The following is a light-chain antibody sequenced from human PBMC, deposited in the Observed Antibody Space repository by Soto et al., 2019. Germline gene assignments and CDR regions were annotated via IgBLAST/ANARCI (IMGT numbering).Light chain of an antibody. J-gene: IGKJ4*01. Sequence: EIVLTQSPGTLSLSPGERATLACRASQSVTSSYLAWYQQKPGQAPRLLIYGASSRATGSPDRFSGSGSGTDFTLTISRLEPEDFAVYYCQQYESSLTFGGGTKVDIK. CDR2: GAS. CDR3: QQYESSLT. CDR1: QSVTSSY. V-gene: IGKV3-20*01.